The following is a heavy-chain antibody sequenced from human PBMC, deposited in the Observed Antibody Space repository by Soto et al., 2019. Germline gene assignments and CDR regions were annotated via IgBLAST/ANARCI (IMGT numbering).Heavy chain of an antibody. CDR1: GFTFSSYG. CDR3: AKKLVSGSGPDYFDY. Sequence: GGSLRLSCAASGFTFSSYGMHWVRQAPGKGLEWVAVISYDGSNKYYADSVKGRFTISRDNSKNTLYLQMNSLRAEDTAVYYCAKKLVSGSGPDYFDYWGQGTLVTV. V-gene: IGHV3-30*18. D-gene: IGHD3-22*01. J-gene: IGHJ4*02. CDR2: ISYDGSNK.